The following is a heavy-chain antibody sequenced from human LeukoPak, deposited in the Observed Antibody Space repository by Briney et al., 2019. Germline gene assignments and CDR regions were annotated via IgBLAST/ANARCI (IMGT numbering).Heavy chain of an antibody. CDR3: ARDRVLHYFDY. V-gene: IGHV3-33*01. J-gene: IGHJ4*02. CDR2: IWYDGSNK. D-gene: IGHD3-16*01. Sequence: GGSLRLSCAASGYTFSSYGMHWVRQAPGKGLEWVAVIWYDGSNKYYADSVKGRFTISRDNSKNTLYLQMTSLRADDTAAYYCARDRVLHYFDYWGQGALVTVSS. CDR1: GYTFSSYG.